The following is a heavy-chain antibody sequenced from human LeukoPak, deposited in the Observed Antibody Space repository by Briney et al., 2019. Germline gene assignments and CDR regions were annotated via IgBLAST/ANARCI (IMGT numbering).Heavy chain of an antibody. Sequence: PSETLSLTCTVSGGSITSYYWSWTRQPPGKGLEWIGYMYYSGNSYYNPSLKSRVTISVDTSKNQFSLKLSSMTAADTAVYYCASYSNSWYYFDYWGQGTLVTVSS. CDR3: ASYSNSWYYFDY. V-gene: IGHV4-59*01. D-gene: IGHD6-13*01. CDR2: MYYSGNS. CDR1: GGSITSYY. J-gene: IGHJ4*02.